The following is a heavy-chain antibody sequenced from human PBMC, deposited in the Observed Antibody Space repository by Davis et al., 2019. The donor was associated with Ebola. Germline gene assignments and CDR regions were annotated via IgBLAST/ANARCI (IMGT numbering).Heavy chain of an antibody. Sequence: SVKVSCKASGGTFSSYAISWVRQAPGQGLEWMGGIIPILGIANYAQKFQGRVPITADKSTSTAYMELSSLRSEDTAVYYCARDPSPAALYGMDVWGQGTTVTVSS. CDR1: GGTFSSYA. CDR3: ARDPSPAALYGMDV. J-gene: IGHJ6*02. D-gene: IGHD6-13*01. CDR2: IIPILGIA. V-gene: IGHV1-69*10.